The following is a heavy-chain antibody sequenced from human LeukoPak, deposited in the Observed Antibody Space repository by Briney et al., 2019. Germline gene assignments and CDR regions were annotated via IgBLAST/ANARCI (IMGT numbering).Heavy chain of an antibody. V-gene: IGHV4-34*01. J-gene: IGHJ4*02. D-gene: IGHD6-13*01. CDR2: INHSGST. CDR3: ARDGQQLPFDY. CDR1: GGSFSGCY. Sequence: SETLSLTCAVYGGSFSGCYWSWIRQPPGKGLEWIGEINHSGSTNYNPSLKSRVTISVDTSKNQFSLKLSSVTAADTAVYYCARDGQQLPFDYWGQGTLVTVSS.